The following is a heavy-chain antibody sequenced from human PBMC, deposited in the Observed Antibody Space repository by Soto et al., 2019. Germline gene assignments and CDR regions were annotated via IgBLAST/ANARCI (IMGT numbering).Heavy chain of an antibody. V-gene: IGHV3-11*06. CDR3: ARYYYDSSGYDGMDV. J-gene: IGHJ6*02. CDR1: GGSFSGYY. CDR2: ISDSGSNT. Sequence: QVQLQQWGAGLLKPSETLSLTCAVYGGSFSGYYWSWIRQPPGKGLEWVAYISDSGSNTLYADSVKGRFTVSRDTAKNSLYLQMSGLRDEDRAVYYCARYYYDSSGYDGMDVWGQGTTVTVSS. D-gene: IGHD3-22*01.